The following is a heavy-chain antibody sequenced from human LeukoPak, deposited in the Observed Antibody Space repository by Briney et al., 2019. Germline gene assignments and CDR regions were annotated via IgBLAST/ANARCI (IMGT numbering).Heavy chain of an antibody. Sequence: SETLSLTCTVSGGSISSSSYYWGWIRQPPGKGLDWIGTIYYSGTTYYNPSFTSRVTISVDTSKNQFSLKLSSVTAADAAVYYCARRRDGYNEDFFDYWGQGTLVTVSS. CDR3: ARRRDGYNEDFFDY. CDR1: GGSISSSSYY. CDR2: IYYSGTT. J-gene: IGHJ4*02. V-gene: IGHV4-39*01. D-gene: IGHD5-24*01.